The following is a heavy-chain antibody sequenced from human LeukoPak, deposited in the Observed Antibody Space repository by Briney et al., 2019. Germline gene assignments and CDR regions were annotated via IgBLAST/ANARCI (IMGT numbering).Heavy chain of an antibody. CDR3: ARPKDIVVVVAAVDY. J-gene: IGHJ4*02. D-gene: IGHD2-15*01. CDR1: GFTVSSNY. V-gene: IGHV3-53*01. Sequence: GGSLRLSCAASGFTVSSNYMSWVRQAPGKGLEWVSVIYSGGSTYYADSVKGRFTISRDNSKNTLYLQMNSLRAEDTAVYYCARPKDIVVVVAAVDYWGQGALVTVSS. CDR2: IYSGGST.